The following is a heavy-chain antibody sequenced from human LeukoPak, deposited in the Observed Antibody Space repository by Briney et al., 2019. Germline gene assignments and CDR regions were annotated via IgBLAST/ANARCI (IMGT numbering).Heavy chain of an antibody. Sequence: SETLSLTCTVSGGSISSGTYYWSWIRQPAGKGLEWIGRIHTSGSTNYNPSLKSRATISLDTPKNQFSLRLSSVTAADTAVYYCARGRVDLAVAGTFDYWGQGTLVTVSS. CDR3: ARGRVDLAVAGTFDY. J-gene: IGHJ4*02. D-gene: IGHD6-19*01. CDR2: IHTSGST. CDR1: GGSISSGTYY. V-gene: IGHV4-61*02.